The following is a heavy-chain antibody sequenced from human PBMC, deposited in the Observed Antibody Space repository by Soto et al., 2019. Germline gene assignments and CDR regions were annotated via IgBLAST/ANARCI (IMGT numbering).Heavy chain of an antibody. V-gene: IGHV3-23*01. J-gene: IGHJ6*02. D-gene: IGHD4-17*01. CDR3: ANPRTTAHYGMDV. CDR2: ISGSGGST. Sequence: GGSLRLSCAASGFTFSSYAMSWVRQAPGKGLEWVSAISGSGGSTYYADSVKGRFTISRDNSKNTLYLQMNSPRAEDTAVYYCANPRTTAHYGMDVWGQGTTVTVSS. CDR1: GFTFSSYA.